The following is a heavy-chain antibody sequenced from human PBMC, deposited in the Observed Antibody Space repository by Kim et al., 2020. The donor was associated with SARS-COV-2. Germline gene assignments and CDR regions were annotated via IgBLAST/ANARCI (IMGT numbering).Heavy chain of an antibody. J-gene: IGHJ4*02. CDR2: IDPSDSYT. Sequence: GESLKISCKGSGYSFTSYWISWVRQMPGKGLEWMGRIDPSDSYTNYSPSFQGHVTISADKSISTAYLQWSSLKASDTAMYYCARRLYDSSGYLSVDYWGQGTLVTVSS. CDR3: ARRLYDSSGYLSVDY. D-gene: IGHD3-22*01. V-gene: IGHV5-10-1*01. CDR1: GYSFTSYW.